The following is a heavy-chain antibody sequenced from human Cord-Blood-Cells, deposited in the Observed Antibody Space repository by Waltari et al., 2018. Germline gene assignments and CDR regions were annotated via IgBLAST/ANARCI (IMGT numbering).Heavy chain of an antibody. Sequence: DVQLMESGGGLVKPGGSLRLSCAASGFTFSSYSMNWVRQAPGKGRECVSSISSSISYIHYADSVKGRFTSSRDNAKNSLYLQMNSLRAEDTAVYYCARDGEVGVTRVPFGYWGQGTLVTVSS. D-gene: IGHD1-26*01. CDR1: GFTFSSYS. V-gene: IGHV3-21*01. CDR3: ARDGEVGVTRVPFGY. J-gene: IGHJ4*02. CDR2: ISSSISYI.